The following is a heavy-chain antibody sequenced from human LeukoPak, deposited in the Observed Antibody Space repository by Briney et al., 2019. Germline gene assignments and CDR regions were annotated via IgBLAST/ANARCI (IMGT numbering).Heavy chain of an antibody. J-gene: IGHJ4*02. CDR2: IIPILGIA. CDR3: ARGFRRAGTTSRWGY. V-gene: IGHV1-69*04. Sequence: ASVKVSCKASGGTFSSYAISWVRQAPGQGLEWMGRIIPILGIANYAQKFQGRVTITADKSTSTAYMELSSLRSEDTAVYYCARGFRRAGTTSRWGYWGQGTLVTVSS. D-gene: IGHD1-7*01. CDR1: GGTFSSYA.